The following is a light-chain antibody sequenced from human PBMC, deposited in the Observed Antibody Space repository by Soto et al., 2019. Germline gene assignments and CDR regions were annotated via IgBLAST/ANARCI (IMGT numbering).Light chain of an antibody. CDR3: QQLSSYPIT. CDR1: QDIRKY. J-gene: IGKJ5*01. Sequence: IRMTQSPAYLSPPLGDRVTITCQATQDIRKYLNWYQQKPGKAPKLLIYDASSLETGVPSRFSGSGSGTDFTLTISGLQPEDFATYYCQQLSSYPITFGQGTRLEIK. CDR2: DAS. V-gene: IGKV1-33*01.